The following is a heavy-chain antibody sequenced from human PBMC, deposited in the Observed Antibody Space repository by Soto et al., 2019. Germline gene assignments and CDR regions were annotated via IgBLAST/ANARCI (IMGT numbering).Heavy chain of an antibody. CDR3: AHSWPYTHGRGLDY. CDR2: IYWDDYT. J-gene: IGHJ4*02. D-gene: IGHD5-18*01. V-gene: IGHV2-5*02. CDR1: GFSLTTTGEA. Sequence: QITLKESGPTLVKPTQTLTLTCTFSGFSLTTTGEAVGWIRQPPGKALEWLAIIYWDDYTRFSPSLESRLTIAKDTSKKQVVPTMTNVEPVDTATYYCAHSWPYTHGRGLDYWGLGTLVIVSS.